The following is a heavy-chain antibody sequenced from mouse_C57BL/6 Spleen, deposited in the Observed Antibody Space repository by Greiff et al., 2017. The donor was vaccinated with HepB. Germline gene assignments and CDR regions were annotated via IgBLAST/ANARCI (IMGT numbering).Heavy chain of an antibody. V-gene: IGHV5-4*01. CDR2: ISDGGSYT. Sequence: EVKVVESGGGLVKPGGSLKLSCAASGFTFSSYAMSWVRQTPEKRLEWVATISDGGSYTYYPDNVKGRFTISRDNAKNNLYLQMSHLKSEDTAMYYCARESLTTVVADYWGQGTTLTVSS. CDR3: ARESLTTVVADY. D-gene: IGHD1-1*01. J-gene: IGHJ2*01. CDR1: GFTFSSYA.